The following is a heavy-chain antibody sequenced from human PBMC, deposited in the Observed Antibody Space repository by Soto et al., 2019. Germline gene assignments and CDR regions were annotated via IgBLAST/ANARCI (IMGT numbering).Heavy chain of an antibody. J-gene: IGHJ6*02. CDR3: ARPVRGSPEDV. CDR2: IKTDGSEK. Sequence: EVQLVESGGGVVQAGGSLGISRGGPWITFSALWVGLGRQAPGTGLQWVANIKTDGSEKYYVDSGTGRFTISRDNDKNSLYLQLNTLRAEDTGVYYCARPVRGSPEDVWGQGTTVTVSS. D-gene: IGHD3-16*01. CDR1: WITFSALW. V-gene: IGHV3-7*05.